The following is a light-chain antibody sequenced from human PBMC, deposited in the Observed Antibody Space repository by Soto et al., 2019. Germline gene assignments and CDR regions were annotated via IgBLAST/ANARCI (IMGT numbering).Light chain of an antibody. CDR2: DVS. J-gene: IGLJ1*01. V-gene: IGLV2-11*01. CDR3: CSYAGRYTYV. CDR1: SSDVGGYNY. Sequence: QSALTQPRSVSGSPGQSVTISCSGTSSDVGGYNYVSWYQQYPGKAPKLMIYDVSKRPSGVPDRFSGSKSGNTAYLTITGLQAEDEADYYCCSYAGRYTYVFGTGTKVTVL.